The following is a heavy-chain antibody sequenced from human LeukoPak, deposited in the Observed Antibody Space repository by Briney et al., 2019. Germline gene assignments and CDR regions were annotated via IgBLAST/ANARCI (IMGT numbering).Heavy chain of an antibody. Sequence: PSETLSLTCAVYGGSFSGYYWSWIRQPPGKGLEWIGEINHSGSTNYNPSLKSRVTISVDTSKNQFSLKLSSVTAADTAVYYCARLGPLNYWGQGTLVTVSS. V-gene: IGHV4-34*01. CDR3: ARLGPLNY. J-gene: IGHJ4*02. CDR1: GGSFSGYY. D-gene: IGHD7-27*01. CDR2: INHSGST.